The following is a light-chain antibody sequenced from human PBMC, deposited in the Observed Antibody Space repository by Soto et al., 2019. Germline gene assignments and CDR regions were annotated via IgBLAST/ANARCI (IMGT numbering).Light chain of an antibody. CDR3: QQRSNWPFLT. Sequence: EIVLTQSPATLSLSPGERATLSCRASQSVSSNLAWYQQKPGQAPRLLIYDTSNRATGIPARFRGSGSGTDFTLTISSLEPEDFAVYYCQQRSNWPFLTFGGGTKVEIK. V-gene: IGKV3-11*01. CDR2: DTS. J-gene: IGKJ4*01. CDR1: QSVSSN.